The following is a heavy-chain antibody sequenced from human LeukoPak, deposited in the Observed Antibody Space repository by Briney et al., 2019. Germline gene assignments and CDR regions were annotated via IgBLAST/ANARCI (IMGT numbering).Heavy chain of an antibody. J-gene: IGHJ6*03. CDR1: GFTFSSYE. D-gene: IGHD6-19*01. V-gene: IGHV3-48*03. Sequence: GGSLRLSCAASGFTFSSYEMNWVRQAPGKGLEWVSYISSSGRTIYYADSVKGRFTISRDNAKNSLYLQMNSLRAEDTAVYYCARVGQWLVQDPNYYYYYMDGRGKGTTVTVSS. CDR3: ARVGQWLVQDPNYYYYYMDG. CDR2: ISSSGRTI.